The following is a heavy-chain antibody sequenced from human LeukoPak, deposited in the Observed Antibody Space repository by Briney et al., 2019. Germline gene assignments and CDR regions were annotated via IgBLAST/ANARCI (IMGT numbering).Heavy chain of an antibody. Sequence: GGSRRLSCAASGFTFSTYSMNWVRQAPGKGLEWVSSISSGSDHIYYADSVKGRFTISRDNAKNSLYLQMDSLRAEDTAVFFCARNDYASSSGYDFWGQGTLVTVSS. D-gene: IGHD6-6*01. CDR3: ARNDYASSSGYDF. J-gene: IGHJ4*02. CDR1: GFTFSTYS. CDR2: ISSGSDHI. V-gene: IGHV3-21*01.